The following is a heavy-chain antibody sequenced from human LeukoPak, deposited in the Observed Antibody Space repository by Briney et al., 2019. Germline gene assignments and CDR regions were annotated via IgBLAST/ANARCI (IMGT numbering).Heavy chain of an antibody. D-gene: IGHD1-26*01. CDR2: INHSGST. J-gene: IGHJ5*02. CDR1: GGSFSGYY. Sequence: PSETLSLTCAVYGGSFSGYYWSWIRQPPGKGLEWIGEINHSGSTNYNPSLKSRVTISVDTSKNQFSLKLSSVTAADTAVYYCASLGVVGATDWFDPWGQGTLVTVSS. V-gene: IGHV4-34*01. CDR3: ASLGVVGATDWFDP.